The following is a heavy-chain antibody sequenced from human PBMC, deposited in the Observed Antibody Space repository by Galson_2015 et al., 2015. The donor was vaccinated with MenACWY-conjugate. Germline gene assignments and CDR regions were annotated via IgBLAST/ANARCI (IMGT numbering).Heavy chain of an antibody. J-gene: IGHJ6*02. CDR2: IDTSSSTI. CDR1: GFTLSRYN. V-gene: IGHV3-48*04. D-gene: IGHD5-12*01. CDR3: AREMDIVVIYYSYAMDG. Sequence: SLRLSCAASGFTLSRYNMNWVRQAPGKGLEWVSYIDTSSSTIYYADSVRGRFTISRDNAKNSLYLQMNSLRAEDTAMYYCAREMDIVVIYYSYAMDGSGHRPTVTVSS.